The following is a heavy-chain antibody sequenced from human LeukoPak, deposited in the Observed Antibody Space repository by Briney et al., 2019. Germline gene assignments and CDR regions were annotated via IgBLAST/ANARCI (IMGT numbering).Heavy chain of an antibody. V-gene: IGHV3-48*03. CDR2: ISSSGSTI. Sequence: GGSLRLSCAASGFTFSSYEMNWVRQAPGKGLEWVSYISSSGSTIYYADSVKGRFTISRDSSKNTLYLQLGSLRAEDMAVYYCARVRVGVMARGNYLDYWGQGTLVTVSS. D-gene: IGHD3-16*01. CDR3: ARVRVGVMARGNYLDY. J-gene: IGHJ4*02. CDR1: GFTFSSYE.